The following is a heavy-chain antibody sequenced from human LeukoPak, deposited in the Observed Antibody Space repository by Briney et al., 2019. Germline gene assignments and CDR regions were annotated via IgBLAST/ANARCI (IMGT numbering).Heavy chain of an antibody. Sequence: ASVKVSCKACGYTFTSYYMHWVRQAPGQGLEWMGIINPSGGSTSYAQKFQGRVTMTRDTSTSTVYMELSSLRSEDTAVYYCARETRSWASDYWGQGTLVTVSS. D-gene: IGHD1-26*01. V-gene: IGHV1-46*01. CDR3: ARETRSWASDY. CDR2: INPSGGST. J-gene: IGHJ4*02. CDR1: GYTFTSYY.